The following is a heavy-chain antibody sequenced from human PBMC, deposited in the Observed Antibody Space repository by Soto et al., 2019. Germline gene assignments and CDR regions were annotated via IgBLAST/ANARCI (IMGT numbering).Heavy chain of an antibody. D-gene: IGHD2-8*01. CDR1: GGSISSGDYY. CDR3: ARSGYCTNGVCYTPFDY. J-gene: IGHJ4*02. V-gene: IGHV4-30-4*01. Sequence: SETLSLTCTVSGGSISSGDYYWSWIRQPPGKGLEWIGYIYYSGSTYYNPSLKSRVTISVDTSKNQFSLKLSSVTAADTAVYYCARSGYCTNGVCYTPFDYRGQRTPVTVSS. CDR2: IYYSGST.